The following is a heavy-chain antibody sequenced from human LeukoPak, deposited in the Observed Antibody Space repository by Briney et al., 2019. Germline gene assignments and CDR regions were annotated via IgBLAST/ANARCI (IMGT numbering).Heavy chain of an antibody. Sequence: GGSLRLSCAAAGFTFSDYGMNWVRQAPGKGLEWVSGISGSGISTYYADSVKGRFTISRDNSKNTLYLQMNSLRAEDTAVYYCAKEGGNLQLWLRRFDYWGQGTLLTVSS. CDR1: GFTFSDYG. CDR2: ISGSGIST. V-gene: IGHV3-23*01. J-gene: IGHJ4*02. CDR3: AKEGGNLQLWLRRFDY. D-gene: IGHD5-18*01.